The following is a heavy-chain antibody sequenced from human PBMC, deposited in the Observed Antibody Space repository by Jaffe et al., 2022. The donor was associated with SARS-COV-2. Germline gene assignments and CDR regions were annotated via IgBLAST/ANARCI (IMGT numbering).Heavy chain of an antibody. CDR2: MNPNSGNT. CDR3: ARAPLSAMTAWFVGP. CDR1: GYTFTTFH. D-gene: IGHD2-21*02. Sequence: QVELVQSGAEVKKPGASVMVSCKASGYTFTTFHINWVRQAAGQGLEWMGWMNPNSGNTGYAQNFQGRITMTRDTSISTAYMELSSLSSEDTAVYYCARAPLSAMTAWFVGPWGQGTLVTVSS. V-gene: IGHV1-8*01. J-gene: IGHJ5*02.